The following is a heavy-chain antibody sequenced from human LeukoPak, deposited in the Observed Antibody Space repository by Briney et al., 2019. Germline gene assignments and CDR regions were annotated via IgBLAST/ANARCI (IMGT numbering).Heavy chain of an antibody. V-gene: IGHV1-69*04. Sequence: SVNLSCKASGGTFSSYAISWVRQAPGQGLEWMGRIIPILGIANYAQKFQGRVTITADKSTSTAYMELSSLRSEDTAVYYCARDGGLYRSGGSCYSTWGQGTLVTVSS. CDR2: IIPILGIA. CDR1: GGTFSSYA. J-gene: IGHJ5*02. D-gene: IGHD2-15*01. CDR3: ARDGGLYRSGGSCYST.